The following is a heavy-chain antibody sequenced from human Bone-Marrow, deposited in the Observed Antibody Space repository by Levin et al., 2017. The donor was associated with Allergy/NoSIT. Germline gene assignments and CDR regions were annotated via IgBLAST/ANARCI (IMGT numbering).Heavy chain of an antibody. Sequence: PGGSLRLSCAASGFIFSGSAIHWVRQASGKGLEWVGRIRSKANNYATAYAASVKGRFTISRDDSKNTAYLQMNSLKIEDTAVYFCTRRRTDTADTYFDYWGQGTLVTVSS. CDR3: TRRRTDTADTYFDY. D-gene: IGHD5-18*01. V-gene: IGHV3-73*01. CDR1: GFIFSGSA. CDR2: IRSKANNYAT. J-gene: IGHJ4*02.